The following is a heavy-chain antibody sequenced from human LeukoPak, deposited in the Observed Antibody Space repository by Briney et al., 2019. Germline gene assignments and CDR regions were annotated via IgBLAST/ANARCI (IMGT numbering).Heavy chain of an antibody. V-gene: IGHV3-7*01. CDR1: GFTFSSYW. J-gene: IGHJ4*02. CDR3: AREYVLLWFGELFKTPGPFDY. D-gene: IGHD3-10*01. CDR2: IKQDGSEK. Sequence: GGPLRLSCAASGFTFSSYWMSWVRQAPGKGLEWVANIKQDGSEKYYVDSVKGRFTISRDNAKNSLYLQMNSLRAEDTAVYYCAREYVLLWFGELFKTPGPFDYWGQGTLVTVSS.